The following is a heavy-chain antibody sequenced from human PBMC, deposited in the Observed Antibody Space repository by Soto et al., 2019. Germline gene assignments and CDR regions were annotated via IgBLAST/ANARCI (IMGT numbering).Heavy chain of an antibody. CDR1: GYTFTSYG. J-gene: IGHJ3*02. Sequence: ASVKVSCKASGYTFTSYGISWVRQAPGQGLEWMGIINAYNGNTNYAQKFQGRVTMTRDTSTSTVYMELSSLRPEDTAVYYCARGMLLSSGWYEAFDIWGQGTMVTVSS. CDR3: ARGMLLSSGWYEAFDI. CDR2: INAYNGNT. D-gene: IGHD6-19*01. V-gene: IGHV1-18*01.